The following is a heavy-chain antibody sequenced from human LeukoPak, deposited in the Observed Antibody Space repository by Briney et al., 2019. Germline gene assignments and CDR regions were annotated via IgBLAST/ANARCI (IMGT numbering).Heavy chain of an antibody. V-gene: IGHV4-34*01. CDR3: ARVGGYYIDY. Sequence: SETLSLTCAVYGVSFSGYYWSWIRQPPGKGLEWIGEINHSGSTNYNPSLKSRVTISVDTSKNQFSLKLSSVTAADTAVYYCARVGGYYIDYWGQGTLVTVSS. J-gene: IGHJ4*02. D-gene: IGHD3-22*01. CDR1: GVSFSGYY. CDR2: INHSGST.